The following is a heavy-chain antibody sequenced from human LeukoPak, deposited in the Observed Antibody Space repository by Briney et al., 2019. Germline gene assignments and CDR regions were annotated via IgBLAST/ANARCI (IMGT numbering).Heavy chain of an antibody. CDR2: ISSGSSTT. D-gene: IGHD7-27*01. CDR3: ARGGDRGPYYFDY. V-gene: IGHV3-11*01. J-gene: IGHJ4*02. Sequence: GGSLRLSCAASGFTFSDCYMTWIRQAPGKGLEWVSHISSGSSTTHYADSVKGRFTISRDNAKNLLYLQMNSLRAEDTAVYYCARGGDRGPYYFDYCGQGTLVTVSS. CDR1: GFTFSDCY.